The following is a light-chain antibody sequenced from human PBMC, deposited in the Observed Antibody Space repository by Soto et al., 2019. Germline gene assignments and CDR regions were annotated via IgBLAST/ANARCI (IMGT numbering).Light chain of an antibody. CDR3: LLFYGGAHRV. CDR1: TGPVTSDYY. CDR2: GTS. J-gene: IGLJ3*02. Sequence: QAVVTQEPSLTVSPGGTVTLTCASSTGPVTSDYYPNWFQQKPGQAPRALIYGTSNRHSWTPARFSGSLLGGKAALTLSGVQSEDEAEYYCLLFYGGAHRVFGVGTKLTVL. V-gene: IGLV7-43*01.